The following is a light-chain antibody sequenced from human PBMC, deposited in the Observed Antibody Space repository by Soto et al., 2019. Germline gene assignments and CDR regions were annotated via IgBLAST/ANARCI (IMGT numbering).Light chain of an antibody. CDR2: GAS. CDR3: QQYNNRLWT. V-gene: IGKV3-15*01. J-gene: IGKJ1*01. CDR1: QSVNSN. Sequence: EIVMTQSPATLSVSPGERATLSCRASQSVNSNLAWYQQKPGQAPRLLIYGASTRATGIPARFSGSGSGTEFTLTISSLQSEDFAVYYCQQYNNRLWTFGQGTKVEIK.